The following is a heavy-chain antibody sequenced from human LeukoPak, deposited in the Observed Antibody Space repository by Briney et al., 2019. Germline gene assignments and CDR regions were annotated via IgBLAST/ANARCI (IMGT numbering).Heavy chain of an antibody. V-gene: IGHV3-74*01. CDR2: INEDGSTT. CDR1: GFTFSSNW. Sequence: GGSLRLSCAASGFTFSSNWMHWVRQAPGKGLVWVSRINEDGSTTNYADSVKGRSTIFRDNAKNTLYLQMNSLRAEDTAVYYCVRDLGGRSGHWGQGTLVTVSS. D-gene: IGHD1-26*01. J-gene: IGHJ4*02. CDR3: VRDLGGRSGH.